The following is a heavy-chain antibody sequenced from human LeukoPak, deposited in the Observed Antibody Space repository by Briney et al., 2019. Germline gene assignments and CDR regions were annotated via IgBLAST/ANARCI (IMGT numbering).Heavy chain of an antibody. D-gene: IGHD6-13*01. V-gene: IGHV1-2*02. CDR1: GYTFTGYY. Sequence: ASVKVSCKASGYTFTGYYMHWVRQAPGQGLEWMGWINPNSGGTNYAQKFQGRVTMTRDTSISTAYMELSRLRSDDTAAYYCARDMRLAAAGTDFDYWGQGTLVTVSS. CDR2: INPNSGGT. J-gene: IGHJ4*02. CDR3: ARDMRLAAAGTDFDY.